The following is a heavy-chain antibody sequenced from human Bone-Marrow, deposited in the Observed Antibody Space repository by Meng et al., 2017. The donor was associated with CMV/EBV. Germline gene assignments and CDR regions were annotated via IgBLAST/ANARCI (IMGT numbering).Heavy chain of an antibody. D-gene: IGHD3-10*01. Sequence: GGSLRLSCAASGFIFSRYWMSWVRQAPGKGLEWVAFIRYDGSNKYYADSVKGRFTISRDNFKNTLYLQMNSLRAEDTAVYYCAKGRFTMVRGVLDYWGQGTLVTVSS. V-gene: IGHV3-30*02. CDR3: AKGRFTMVRGVLDY. CDR1: GFIFSRYW. CDR2: IRYDGSNK. J-gene: IGHJ4*02.